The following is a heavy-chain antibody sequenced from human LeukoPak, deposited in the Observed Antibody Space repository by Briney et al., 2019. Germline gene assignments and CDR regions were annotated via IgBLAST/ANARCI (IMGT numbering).Heavy chain of an antibody. CDR2: INPNSGGT. V-gene: IGHV1-2*02. Sequence: ASVKVSCKASGYTFTCYYMHWVRQAPGQGLEWMGWINPNSGGTNYAQKFQGRVTMTRDTSISTAYMELSRLRSDDTAVYYCARDSDIVVVVAATQNYWGQGTLVTVSS. CDR3: ARDSDIVVVVAATQNY. J-gene: IGHJ4*02. D-gene: IGHD2-15*01. CDR1: GYTFTCYY.